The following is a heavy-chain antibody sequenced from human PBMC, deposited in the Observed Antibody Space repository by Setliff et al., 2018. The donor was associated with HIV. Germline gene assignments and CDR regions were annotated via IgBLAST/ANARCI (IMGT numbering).Heavy chain of an antibody. CDR2: IYTAANTA. D-gene: IGHD5-12*01. J-gene: IGHJ1*01. Sequence: GGSLRLSCIGSGFSLSSYWMHWVRQVPGKGLVWVSRIYTAANTAAYADSVKGRFTISRDDAKNTLYLQMNSLTVEDTAVYYCTRGGVGYGNFEFWGQGALVTVSS. CDR3: TRGGVGYGNFEF. V-gene: IGHV3-74*01. CDR1: GFSLSSYW.